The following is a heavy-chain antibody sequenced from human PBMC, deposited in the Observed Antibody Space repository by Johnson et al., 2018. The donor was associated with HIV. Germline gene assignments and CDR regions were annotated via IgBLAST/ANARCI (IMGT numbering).Heavy chain of an antibody. J-gene: IGHJ3*01. Sequence: QVQLVESGGGVVQPGRSLRLSCVASGFTFSYYGMHWVRQAPGKGLEWVAVIWYDGSNKYSADSVRGRFTISRDNSKNMVYLQMNSLRPEDTAVYYCARDGRDLVTRGSFDVWGQGTVVTVSS. CDR1: GFTFSYYG. CDR3: ARDGRDLVTRGSFDV. D-gene: IGHD3-9*01. V-gene: IGHV3-33*01. CDR2: IWYDGSNK.